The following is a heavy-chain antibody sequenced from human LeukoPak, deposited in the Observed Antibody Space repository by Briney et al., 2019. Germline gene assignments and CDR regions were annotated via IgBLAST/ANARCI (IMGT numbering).Heavy chain of an antibody. V-gene: IGHV3-21*01. D-gene: IGHD6-19*01. CDR1: GFTFSSYS. Sequence: GGSLRLSCAASGFTFSSYSMNWVRQAPGKGLEWVSSISSSSSYIYYADSVKGRFTMSRDNAKNSLYLQMNSLRAEDTAVYYCARGYSSGWFYFDYWGQGTLVTVSS. CDR3: ARGYSSGWFYFDY. J-gene: IGHJ4*02. CDR2: ISSSSSYI.